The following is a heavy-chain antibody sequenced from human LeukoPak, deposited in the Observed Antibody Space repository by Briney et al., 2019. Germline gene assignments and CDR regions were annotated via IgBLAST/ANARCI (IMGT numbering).Heavy chain of an antibody. CDR2: IYYSGST. V-gene: IGHV4-59*01. J-gene: IGHJ3*02. CDR3: ARGHSGSYYGGASRAFDI. Sequence: SETLSLTCTVSGGSISSYYWSWIRQPPGKGLEWIGYIYYSGSTNYNPSLKSRVTISVDTSKNQFSLKLSSVTAADTAVYYCARGHSGSYYGGASRAFDIWGQGIMVTVSS. D-gene: IGHD1-26*01. CDR1: GGSISSYY.